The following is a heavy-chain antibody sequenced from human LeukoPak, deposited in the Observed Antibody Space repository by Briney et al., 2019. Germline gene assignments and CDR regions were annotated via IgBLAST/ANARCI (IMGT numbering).Heavy chain of an antibody. CDR2: ISAYNGNT. D-gene: IGHD3-22*01. CDR1: GYSFTSYG. V-gene: IGHV1-18*01. Sequence: GESLKISCKGSGYSFTSYGISWVRQAPGQGLEWMGWISAYNGNTNYAQKLQGRVTMTTDTSTSTAYMELRSLRSDDTAVYYCARDKSISAYYYDSRAIGCWGQGTLVTVSP. J-gene: IGHJ4*02. CDR3: ARDKSISAYYYDSRAIGC.